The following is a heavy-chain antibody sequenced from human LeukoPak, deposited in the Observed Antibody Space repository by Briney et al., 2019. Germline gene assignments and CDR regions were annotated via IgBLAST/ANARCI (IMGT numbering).Heavy chain of an antibody. CDR3: ARGSRGTVYYFDY. J-gene: IGHJ4*02. Sequence: PWAPVKVSCKASGYTFTSYDINWVRQATGQGLEWMGWMNPNSGNTGYAQKFQGRVTMTRNTSISTAYMELSSLRSEDTAVYYCARGSRGTVYYFDYWGQGTPVTVSS. D-gene: IGHD3-10*01. CDR2: MNPNSGNT. V-gene: IGHV1-8*01. CDR1: GYTFTSYD.